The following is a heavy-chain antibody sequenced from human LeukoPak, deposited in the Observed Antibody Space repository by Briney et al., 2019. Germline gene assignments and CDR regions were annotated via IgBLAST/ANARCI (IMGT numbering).Heavy chain of an antibody. CDR2: IKQDGSEK. D-gene: IGHD3-9*01. Sequence: GGSLRLSCAASGFTFTIYWMSWVRQAPGKGLEWVANIKQDGSEKYYVDSVKGRFTISRDNAKNSLYLQMNSLRAEDTAVYYCARDAYDILTGYYVNDYWGQGTLVTVSS. CDR1: GFTFTIYW. J-gene: IGHJ4*02. CDR3: ARDAYDILTGYYVNDY. V-gene: IGHV3-7*01.